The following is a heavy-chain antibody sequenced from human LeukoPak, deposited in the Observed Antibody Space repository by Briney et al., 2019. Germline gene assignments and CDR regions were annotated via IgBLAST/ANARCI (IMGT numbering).Heavy chain of an antibody. V-gene: IGHV4-4*07. CDR1: GDSISSYY. J-gene: IGHJ4*02. Sequence: PSETLSLTCTVSGDSISSYYWSWIRQPAGKGLEWIGRIYTSGSTNYSPSLKSRVTISVDTSKNQFSLKLSSVTAADTAVYYCARYQQLAPNYFDYWGQGTLVTVSS. D-gene: IGHD6-6*01. CDR2: IYTSGST. CDR3: ARYQQLAPNYFDY.